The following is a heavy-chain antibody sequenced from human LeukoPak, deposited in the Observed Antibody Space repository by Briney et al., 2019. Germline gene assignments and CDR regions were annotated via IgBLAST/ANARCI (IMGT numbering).Heavy chain of an antibody. CDR1: GFTFSSYA. J-gene: IGHJ4*02. CDR3: AKDQWKDIVVVPAALDY. Sequence: GGSLRLSCAASGFTFSSYAMSWVRQAPGKGLEWVSAISGSGGSTYYADSVKGRFTISRDNSKNTLYLQMNSLRAEDTAVYYCAKDQWKDIVVVPAALDYWGQGTLVIVSS. CDR2: ISGSGGST. V-gene: IGHV3-23*01. D-gene: IGHD2-2*01.